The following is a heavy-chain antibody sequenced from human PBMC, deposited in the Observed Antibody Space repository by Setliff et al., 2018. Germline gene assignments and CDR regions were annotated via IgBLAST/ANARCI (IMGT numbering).Heavy chain of an antibody. V-gene: IGHV3-48*01. CDR1: GFTFSSDP. D-gene: IGHD3-10*01. CDR3: ASGKGVAAFDM. CDR2: IGESGNNI. Sequence: PGGSLRLSCAASGFTFSSDPMNWVRQAPGKGLELVSYIGESGNNIHYADSVKGRFTISRDNAKNSVYLQMSSLRAEDTAVYYCASGKGVAAFDMWGQGTMVTVSS. J-gene: IGHJ3*02.